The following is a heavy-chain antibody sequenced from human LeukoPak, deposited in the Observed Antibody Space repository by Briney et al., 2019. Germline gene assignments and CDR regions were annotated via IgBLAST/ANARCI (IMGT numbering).Heavy chain of an antibody. J-gene: IGHJ2*01. CDR2: IWYDGSNK. D-gene: IGHD1-20*01. CDR3: ARDIRGSNWNDVSWYFDL. Sequence: GGSLRLSCAASGFTFSSYGMHWVRQAPGKGLEWVAVIWYDGSNKYYADSVKGRFTISRDNSKNTLYLQMNSLRAEDTAVYYCARDIRGSNWNDVSWYFDLWGRGTLVTVSS. V-gene: IGHV3-33*01. CDR1: GFTFSSYG.